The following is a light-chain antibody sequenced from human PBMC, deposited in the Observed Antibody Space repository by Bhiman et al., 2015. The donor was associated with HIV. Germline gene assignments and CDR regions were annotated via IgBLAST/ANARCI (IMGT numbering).Light chain of an antibody. Sequence: SSELTQDPTVSVALGQTVRITCQGDSLRNYYANWYQQKPGQAPVVVIYGKNNRPSGIPDRFSGSSSGNTASLTITGAQAEDEADYYCDSRDTSTNHPVVFGGGTKLTVL. J-gene: IGLJ2*01. CDR2: GKN. V-gene: IGLV3-19*01. CDR3: DSRDTSTNHPVV. CDR1: SLRNYY.